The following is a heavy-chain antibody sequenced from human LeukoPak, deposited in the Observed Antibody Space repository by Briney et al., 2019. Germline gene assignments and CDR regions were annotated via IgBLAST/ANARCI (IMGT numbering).Heavy chain of an antibody. J-gene: IGHJ3*02. CDR2: IIPILGIA. Sequence: ASVKVSCKASGGTFSSYAISWVRQAPGQGLEWMGRIIPILGIANYARKFQGRVTITADKSTSTAYMELSSLRSEDTAVYYCASTGYSSSWYVAFDIWGQGTMVTVSS. D-gene: IGHD6-13*01. CDR3: ASTGYSSSWYVAFDI. V-gene: IGHV1-69*04. CDR1: GGTFSSYA.